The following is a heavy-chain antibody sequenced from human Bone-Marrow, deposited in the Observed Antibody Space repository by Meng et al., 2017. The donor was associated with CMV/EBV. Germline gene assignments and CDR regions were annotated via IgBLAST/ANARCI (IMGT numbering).Heavy chain of an antibody. J-gene: IGHJ4*02. CDR3: ASSSGSGYSDY. V-gene: IGHV4-30-4*01. CDR2: IYYSGST. Sequence: CHVSGGSISRGDYYWSWIRQSPGKGLEWIGYIYYSGSTYYNPSLKSRVTISVDTSKNQFSLKLSSVTAADTAVYYCASSSGSGYSDYWGQGTLVTVSS. D-gene: IGHD3-22*01. CDR1: GGSISRGDYY.